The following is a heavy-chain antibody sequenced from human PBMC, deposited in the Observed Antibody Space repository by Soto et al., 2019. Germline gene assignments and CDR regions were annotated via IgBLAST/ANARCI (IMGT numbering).Heavy chain of an antibody. J-gene: IGHJ5*02. CDR1: GYTFTGYY. Sequence: GASVKVSCKASGYTFTGYYMHWVRQAPGQGLEWMGGINPNSGGTNYAQKFQGRVTITADKSMSTAYMELSSLRSEDTAVYYCASDIGNWFDPWGQGTLVTVSS. CDR2: INPNSGGT. CDR3: ASDIGNWFDP. V-gene: IGHV1-2*02. D-gene: IGHD5-12*01.